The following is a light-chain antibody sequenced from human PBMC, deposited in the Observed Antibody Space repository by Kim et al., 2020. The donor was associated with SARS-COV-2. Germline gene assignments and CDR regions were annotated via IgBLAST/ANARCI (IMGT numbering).Light chain of an antibody. V-gene: IGKV1-5*03. CDR3: QQYNSYSLT. J-gene: IGKJ4*01. CDR1: QSISSW. Sequence: DIQMTQSPSTLSASVGDRVIITCRASQSISSWLAWYQQKPGKAPKLLIYKASTLESGVPPRFSGSGSGTEFTLTINSLQPDDSATYYCQQYNSYSLTFGGGTKVDIK. CDR2: KAS.